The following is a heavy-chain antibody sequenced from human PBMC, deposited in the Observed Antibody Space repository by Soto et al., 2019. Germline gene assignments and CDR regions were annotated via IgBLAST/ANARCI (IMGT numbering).Heavy chain of an antibody. Sequence: PGGSLRLSCVASGFTFSTYTMSWVRQAPGKGLEWVSVISGSGGSPSYADSVQGRFSISRDNPKNTLYLQMNSLRAEDTAVYYCAKGRIAVAGTPLDYYYYYGMDVWGQGTTVTVSS. CDR2: ISGSGGSP. V-gene: IGHV3-23*01. D-gene: IGHD6-19*01. CDR3: AKGRIAVAGTPLDYYYYYGMDV. J-gene: IGHJ6*02. CDR1: GFTFSTYT.